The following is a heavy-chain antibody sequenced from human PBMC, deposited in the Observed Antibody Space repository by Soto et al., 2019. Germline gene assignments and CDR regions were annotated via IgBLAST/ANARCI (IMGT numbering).Heavy chain of an antibody. CDR2: IVVGSGNT. Sequence: SVKVSCKASGFTFTSSAVQWVRQARGQRLEWIGWIVVGSGNTNYAQKFQERVTITRDMSTSTAYMELSSLRSEDTAVYYCAADFTTNYYGMDVWGQGTTVTVSS. CDR1: GFTFTSSA. CDR3: AADFTTNYYGMDV. V-gene: IGHV1-58*01. D-gene: IGHD2-2*01. J-gene: IGHJ6*02.